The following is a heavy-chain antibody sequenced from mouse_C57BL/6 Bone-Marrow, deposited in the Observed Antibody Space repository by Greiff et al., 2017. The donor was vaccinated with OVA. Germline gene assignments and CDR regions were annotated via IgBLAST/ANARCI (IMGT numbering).Heavy chain of an antibody. J-gene: IGHJ4*01. V-gene: IGHV1-61*01. Sequence: QLQQPGAELVRPGSSVKLSCKASGYTFTSYWMDWVKQRPGQGLEWIGNIYPSDSETHYNQKFKDKATLTVDKSSSTAYMQLSSLTSEDSAVYYCARAYYSNYDAMDYWGQGTSVTVSS. CDR1: GYTFTSYW. D-gene: IGHD2-5*01. CDR3: ARAYYSNYDAMDY. CDR2: IYPSDSET.